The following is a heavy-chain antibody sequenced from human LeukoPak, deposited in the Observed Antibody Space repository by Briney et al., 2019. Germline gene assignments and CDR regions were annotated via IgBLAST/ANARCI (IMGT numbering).Heavy chain of an antibody. CDR3: ARDPPDDSRGRYSFDY. J-gene: IGHJ4*02. Sequence: PGGSLRLSCAASGFTFSFYGMHWVRQAPGKGLEWVAVAYSNGLYKYNSDAVKGRFTISKDNSKNMLYLQMNSLTVEDTAVYYCARDPPDDSRGRYSFDYWGQGTLVTVS. V-gene: IGHV3-33*01. CDR2: AYSNGLYK. D-gene: IGHD3-22*01. CDR1: GFTFSFYG.